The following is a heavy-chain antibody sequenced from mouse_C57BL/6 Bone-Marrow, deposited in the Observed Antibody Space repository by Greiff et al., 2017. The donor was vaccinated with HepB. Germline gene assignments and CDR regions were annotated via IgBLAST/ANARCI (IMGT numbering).Heavy chain of an antibody. V-gene: IGHV5-4*01. CDR1: GFTFSSYA. Sequence: DVQLVESGGGLVKPGGSLKLSCAASGFTFSSYAMSWVRQTPEKRLEWVATISDGGSYTYYPDNVKGRFTISRDNAKNNLYLQMSHLKSEDTAMYYCARDYYYGSSSAWFAYWGQGTLVTVSA. J-gene: IGHJ3*01. CDR3: ARDYYYGSSSAWFAY. CDR2: ISDGGSYT. D-gene: IGHD1-1*01.